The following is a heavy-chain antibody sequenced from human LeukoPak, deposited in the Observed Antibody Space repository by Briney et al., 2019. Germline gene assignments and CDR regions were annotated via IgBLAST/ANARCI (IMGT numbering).Heavy chain of an antibody. J-gene: IGHJ5*02. CDR3: AREAGYSSSSSWFDP. Sequence: GGSLRLSCAASGFTFSSYSMNWVRQAPGKGLEWVSSISSSSSYIYYADSVKGRFTISRDNAKNSLYLQMNSLRAEDTAVYYCAREAGYSSSSSWFDPWGQGTLVTVSS. V-gene: IGHV3-21*01. D-gene: IGHD6-6*01. CDR1: GFTFSSYS. CDR2: ISSSSSYI.